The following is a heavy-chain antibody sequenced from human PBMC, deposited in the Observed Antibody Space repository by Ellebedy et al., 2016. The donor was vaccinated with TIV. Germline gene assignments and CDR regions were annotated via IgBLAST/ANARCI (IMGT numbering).Heavy chain of an antibody. CDR2: IIPMFGTT. D-gene: IGHD4-11*01. V-gene: IGHV1-69*06. CDR1: GGTFSNHA. J-gene: IGHJ3*02. CDR3: AREMPTVPGAFDI. Sequence: ASVKVSCKAFGGTFSNHAISWVRQAPGQGLEWMGGIIPMFGTTMYAQKFQGRVTITADKSTSIAYMELTSLTSDDTAVYYCAREMPTVPGAFDIWGQGTLVTVS.